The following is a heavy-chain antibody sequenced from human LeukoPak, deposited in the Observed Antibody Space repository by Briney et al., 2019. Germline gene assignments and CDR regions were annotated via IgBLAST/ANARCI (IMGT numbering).Heavy chain of an antibody. CDR2: IIPIFGTA. J-gene: IGHJ6*03. CDR1: GFTFSSYA. D-gene: IGHD3-22*01. V-gene: IGHV1-69*05. Sequence: PGGSLRLSCAASGFTFSSYAMSWVRQAPGQGLEWVGGIIPIFGTANYAQKFQGRVTITTDESTSTAYMELSGLRSEDTAVYYCAIAPPYYYDSSGYLFDYYYMDVWGKGTTVTVSS. CDR3: AIAPPYYYDSSGYLFDYYYMDV.